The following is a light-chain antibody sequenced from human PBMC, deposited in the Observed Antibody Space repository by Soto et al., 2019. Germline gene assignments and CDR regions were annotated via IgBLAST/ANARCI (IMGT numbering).Light chain of an antibody. Sequence: DIQMTQSPSTLSASVGDRLTITCRASQSISSWVAWYQQKPGKPPKLLIYDACSLESGVPSRFSGSGSGTDFSLTITSLQPDDSATYYCQQYHSYYPWTFGQGTKVEIE. CDR1: QSISSW. J-gene: IGKJ1*01. CDR2: DAC. V-gene: IGKV1-5*01. CDR3: QQYHSYYPWT.